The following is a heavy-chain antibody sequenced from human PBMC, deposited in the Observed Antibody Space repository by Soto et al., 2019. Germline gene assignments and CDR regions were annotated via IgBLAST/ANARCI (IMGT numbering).Heavy chain of an antibody. Sequence: QVQLQESGPGLVKPSQTLSLTCTVSGGSISSGGSYWSWIRQHPGKGLEWIGYIYYSGSTYYNSSLXGXAXQXXDTSKNQFPLKLSSVTAADTAVYYCAREGYYDGSGYKAFNIWGQGTMVTVSS. V-gene: IGHV4-31*03. CDR1: GGSISSGGSY. J-gene: IGHJ3*02. CDR2: IYYSGST. D-gene: IGHD3-22*01. CDR3: AREGYYDGSGYKAFNI.